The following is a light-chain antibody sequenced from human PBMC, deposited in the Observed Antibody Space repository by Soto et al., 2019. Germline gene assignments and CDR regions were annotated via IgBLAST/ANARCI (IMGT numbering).Light chain of an antibody. Sequence: ETVMTQSPATLSVSPGERATLSCGASQSVSSNLAWYQQKPGQPPRLLIYDISTRATGIPTRFSGSGSGTEFTLTISSLQSEDFAVYYCQQYNSWPLTFGGGTKVEIK. CDR3: QQYNSWPLT. CDR1: QSVSSN. J-gene: IGKJ4*01. V-gene: IGKV3D-15*01. CDR2: DIS.